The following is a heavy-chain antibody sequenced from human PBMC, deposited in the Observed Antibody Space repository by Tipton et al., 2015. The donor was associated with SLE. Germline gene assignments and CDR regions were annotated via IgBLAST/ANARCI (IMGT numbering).Heavy chain of an antibody. CDR1: GFTFSSYW. Sequence: SLRLSCAASGFTFSSYWMSWVRQAPGKGLEWVANIKQDGSEKYYVDSVKGRFTISRDNAKNSLYLQMNSLRAEDTAVYYCAKDRGPGGDWFDPWGQGTLVTVSS. CDR3: AKDRGPGGDWFDP. V-gene: IGHV3-7*03. D-gene: IGHD1-14*01. J-gene: IGHJ5*02. CDR2: IKQDGSEK.